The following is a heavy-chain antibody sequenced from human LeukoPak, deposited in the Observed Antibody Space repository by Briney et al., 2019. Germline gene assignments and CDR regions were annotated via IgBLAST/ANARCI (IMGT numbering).Heavy chain of an antibody. CDR1: GGSITTSSYY. Sequence: SETLSLTYTVSGGSITTSSYYWRGIRQPPGKGVERIAIIYYSGRTYYNPSLKIRVTIFVDTSKDQFSLKLNSVTAADTAVYYCARSQATAMVSDYWGQGTLVTVSS. CDR3: ARSQATAMVSDY. CDR2: IYYSGRT. V-gene: IGHV4-39*01. D-gene: IGHD2-2*01. J-gene: IGHJ4*02.